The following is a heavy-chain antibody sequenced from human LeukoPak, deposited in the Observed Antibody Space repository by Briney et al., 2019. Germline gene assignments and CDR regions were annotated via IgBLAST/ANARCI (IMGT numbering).Heavy chain of an antibody. J-gene: IGHJ4*02. CDR2: IYPGDSDT. CDR3: ARVSPFYDSSGYNDY. V-gene: IGHV5-51*01. D-gene: IGHD3-22*01. Sequence: GASLKISCKGSGSSFTSYWIAWVRPMPGKGLEWMGIIYPGDSDTRYSTSFQGQVTISADKSISTAYLQWSSLKASDTAMYYCARVSPFYDSSGYNDYWGQGTLVTVSS. CDR1: GSSFTSYW.